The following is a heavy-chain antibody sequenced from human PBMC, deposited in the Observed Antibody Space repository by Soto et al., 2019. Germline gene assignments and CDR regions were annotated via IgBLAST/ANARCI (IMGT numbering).Heavy chain of an antibody. D-gene: IGHD2-15*01. CDR2: IYYTGST. V-gene: IGHV4-59*01. CDR1: GGSISSYY. CDR3: ATGGASSTPFDY. J-gene: IGHJ4*02. Sequence: QVQLQESGPGLVKPSETLSLTCTVSGGSISSYYWSWIRQPPGKGLEWIGYIYYTGSTLYNPSLRSRVTVSLDTSKSQFSLKLTSVTAADTAVYYCATGGASSTPFDYWGQGALVTVSS.